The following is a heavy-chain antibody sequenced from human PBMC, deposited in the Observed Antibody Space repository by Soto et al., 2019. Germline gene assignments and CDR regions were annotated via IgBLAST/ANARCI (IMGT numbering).Heavy chain of an antibody. D-gene: IGHD4-17*01. CDR3: ARVYDDYLIDAFDI. CDR2: IGRRGSPI. Sequence: ESGGGLVQPGGSLRLSCAAFEFTLSNYEMDWVRQAPGKGLEWVSHIGRRGSPIYYADSVKGRFTISRDNAKNSVFLQMNSLRPEDTAVYYCARVYDDYLIDAFDIWGQGTMVSVSS. J-gene: IGHJ3*02. V-gene: IGHV3-48*03. CDR1: EFTLSNYE.